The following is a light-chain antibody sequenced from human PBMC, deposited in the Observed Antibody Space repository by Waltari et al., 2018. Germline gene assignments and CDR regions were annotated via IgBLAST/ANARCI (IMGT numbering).Light chain of an antibody. V-gene: IGKV3D-15*01. CDR2: GTS. CDR1: QGVSRY. CDR3: QNFGTLPST. Sequence: DIALTQSPAPLSASLGERATLSCRASQGVSRYLAWYQQRPGQPPRLLIYGTSTRPSGIPARFSGSGSGTDFSLTISRLQPEDFAVYYCQNFGTLPSTFGQGTKVEI. J-gene: IGKJ1*01.